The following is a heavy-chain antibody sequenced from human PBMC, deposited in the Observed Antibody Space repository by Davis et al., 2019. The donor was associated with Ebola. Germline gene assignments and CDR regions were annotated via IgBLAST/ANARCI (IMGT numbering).Heavy chain of an antibody. V-gene: IGHV3-53*01. CDR2: IYNVYTM. Sequence: GGSLRLSCSASGFTFRTYAMHWVRQAPGKGLEWVSVIYNVYTMYYADSVKGRFTISRDSSMNTVYLQMSSLRAEDTAVYYCARAEDDYGEYPDALDIWGQGTVVTVSS. CDR1: GFTFRTYA. D-gene: IGHD4-17*01. J-gene: IGHJ3*02. CDR3: ARAEDDYGEYPDALDI.